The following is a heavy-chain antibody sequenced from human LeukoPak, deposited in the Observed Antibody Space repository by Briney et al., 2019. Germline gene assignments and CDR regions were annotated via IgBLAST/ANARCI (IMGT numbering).Heavy chain of an antibody. Sequence: SSETLSLTCTVSGGSISSRGYYWGWIRQPPGKGLEWSGSIYYSGSTYYNPSLKSRVTISVDTSKNQFSLKLSSVTAADTAVYYCARHTGGAVAGTRLNYWGQGTLVTVSS. J-gene: IGHJ4*02. D-gene: IGHD6-19*01. CDR2: IYYSGST. CDR1: GGSISSRGYY. CDR3: ARHTGGAVAGTRLNY. V-gene: IGHV4-39*01.